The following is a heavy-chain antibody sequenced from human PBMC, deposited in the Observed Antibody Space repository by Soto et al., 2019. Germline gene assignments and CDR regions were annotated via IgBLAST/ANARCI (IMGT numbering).Heavy chain of an antibody. Sequence: GGSLRLSCAASGFTFSSYAMSWVRQAPGKGLEWVSAISGSGGSTYYADSVKGRFTISRDNSKNTLYLQMNSLRAEDTALYNVAKDLGNYDFWSGYSSFKTRLSGVDVWGQGTTVTVSS. CDR2: ISGSGGST. J-gene: IGHJ6*02. D-gene: IGHD3-3*01. CDR3: AKDLGNYDFWSGYSSFKTRLSGVDV. CDR1: GFTFSSYA. V-gene: IGHV3-23*01.